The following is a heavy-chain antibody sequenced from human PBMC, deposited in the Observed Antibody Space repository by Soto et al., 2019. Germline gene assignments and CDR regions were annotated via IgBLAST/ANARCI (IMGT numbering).Heavy chain of an antibody. Sequence: LRLSCVASGFTFSSYAMSWVRQAPGKGLEWVSAITGDGGDTFHADSVRGRPTISRDNSRNTLYLQMDSLRAEDTALYYCAKGSATSRPYYFDYWGQGTLVTVSS. J-gene: IGHJ4*02. CDR2: ITGDGGDT. CDR3: AKGSATSRPYYFDY. CDR1: GFTFSSYA. V-gene: IGHV3-23*01.